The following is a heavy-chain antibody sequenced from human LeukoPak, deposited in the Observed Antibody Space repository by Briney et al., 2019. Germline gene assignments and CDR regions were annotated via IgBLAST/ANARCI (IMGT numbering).Heavy chain of an antibody. V-gene: IGHV1-46*01. CDR3: ARGEVQWWGKNWFDP. D-gene: IGHD2-15*01. CDR2: INPSGGST. J-gene: IGHJ5*02. Sequence: ASVKVSCKASGYTFTSYYMHWVRQAPGQGLEWMGIINPSGGSTSYAQKFQGRVTMTRNTSISTAYMELSSLRSEDTAVYYCARGEVQWWGKNWFDPWGQGTLVTVSS. CDR1: GYTFTSYY.